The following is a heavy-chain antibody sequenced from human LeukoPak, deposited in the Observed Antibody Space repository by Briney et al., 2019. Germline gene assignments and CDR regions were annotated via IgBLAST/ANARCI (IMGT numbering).Heavy chain of an antibody. Sequence: PSETLSLTCTGFSGPISRYYWSWIRQPPGKRLHWIGYSSYRGSTNSSPSLKSRVTISVETSKNQFSLMLSSVAAADTAVFFQAEGGIRDCSGGSCFSMDVWGKGTTVTASS. V-gene: IGHV4-59*01. CDR1: SGPISRYY. CDR3: AEGGIRDCSGGSCFSMDV. J-gene: IGHJ6*03. CDR2: SSYRGST. D-gene: IGHD2-15*01.